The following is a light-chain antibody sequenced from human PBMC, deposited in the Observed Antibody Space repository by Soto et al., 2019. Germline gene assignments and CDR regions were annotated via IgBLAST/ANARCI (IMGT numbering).Light chain of an antibody. CDR2: KAS. V-gene: IGKV1-5*03. CDR1: QTISSW. Sequence: DNQMTQSPSAMSPPARERPTITCRASQTISSWLAWYQQKPGKAPKLLIYKASTLKSGVPSRFSGSGSGTEFTLTISSLKPDDFATYYCQHYNSYSEAFGQGTKVDIK. J-gene: IGKJ1*01. CDR3: QHYNSYSEA.